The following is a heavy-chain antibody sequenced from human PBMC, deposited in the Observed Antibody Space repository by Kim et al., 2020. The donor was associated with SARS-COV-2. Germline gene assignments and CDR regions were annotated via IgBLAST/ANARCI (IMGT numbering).Heavy chain of an antibody. CDR3: ARVLLGGYCSGGSCYHFDY. Sequence: EWIGSVSSSETTYPNPPLKSRVSISVDATKRQFALMLSSVTAADTAVYYCARVLLGGYCSGGSCYHFDYWGQGTLVTVSS. CDR2: VSSSETT. V-gene: IGHV4-30-4*01. D-gene: IGHD2-15*01. J-gene: IGHJ4*02.